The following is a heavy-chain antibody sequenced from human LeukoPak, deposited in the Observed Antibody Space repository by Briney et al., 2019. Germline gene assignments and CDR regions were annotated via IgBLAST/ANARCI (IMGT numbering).Heavy chain of an antibody. CDR1: GFTVSSYG. CDR2: FSATDGSA. Sequence: SGGSLRLSCAASGFTVSSYGMTWVRQAPGKGLEWVSAFSATDGSAQYAESVRGRFTISRDNSKNSLYLQMNSLRDEDTAVYFCATARIAAAGTGAFDVWGQGTMVTVSS. V-gene: IGHV3-23*01. J-gene: IGHJ3*01. D-gene: IGHD6-13*01. CDR3: ATARIAAAGTGAFDV.